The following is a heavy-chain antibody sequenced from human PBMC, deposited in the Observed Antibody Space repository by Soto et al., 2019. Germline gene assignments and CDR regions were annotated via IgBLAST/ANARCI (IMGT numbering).Heavy chain of an antibody. D-gene: IGHD6-6*01. Sequence: QVQLVQSGAEVTKPGASVKISCKASGYTFTNYYMHWVRQAPGQGPEWMGIISPSDGGTSNAQKFQGRLTMTADTSTSTFYMKSSSLTSEDTAVYYCARGRLFSSSSRGLGYYGMDDWGHGTTVTASS. J-gene: IGHJ6*02. CDR2: ISPSDGGT. CDR3: ARGRLFSSSSRGLGYYGMDD. CDR1: GYTFTNYY. V-gene: IGHV1-46*01.